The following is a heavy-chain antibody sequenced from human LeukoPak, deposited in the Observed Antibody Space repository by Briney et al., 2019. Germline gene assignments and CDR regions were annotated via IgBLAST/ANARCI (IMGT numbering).Heavy chain of an antibody. V-gene: IGHV4-34*01. CDR2: INHSGST. D-gene: IGHD2-2*01. CDR3: ARHAPIVVVPAARSKRYYYYYMDV. Sequence: SETLSLTCAVYGGSFSGYYWSWIRQPPGKGLEWIGEINHSGSTNYNPSLKSRVTISVDTSKNQFSLKLSSVTAADTAVYYCARHAPIVVVPAARSKRYYYYYMDVWGKGTTVTISS. J-gene: IGHJ6*03. CDR1: GGSFSGYY.